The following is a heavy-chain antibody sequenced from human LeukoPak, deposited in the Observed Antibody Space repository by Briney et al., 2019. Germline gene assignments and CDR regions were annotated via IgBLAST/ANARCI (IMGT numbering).Heavy chain of an antibody. J-gene: IGHJ4*02. CDR1: GFTFSSYA. Sequence: GGSLRLSCAASGFTFSSYAMSWVRQAPGKGLEWVSAISGSGGSTYYADSVKGRFTISRDNSKNTLYLQMNSLRAEDTAVYYCAVAYSSSWGYFDNWGQGTLVTVSS. D-gene: IGHD6-13*01. CDR3: AVAYSSSWGYFDN. V-gene: IGHV3-23*01. CDR2: ISGSGGST.